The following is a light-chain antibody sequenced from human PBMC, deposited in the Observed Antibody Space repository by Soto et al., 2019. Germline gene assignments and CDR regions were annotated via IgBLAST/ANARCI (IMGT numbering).Light chain of an antibody. J-gene: IGLJ1*01. CDR1: SSDIGRYDY. CDR2: AVS. V-gene: IGLV2-14*03. Sequence: QSVLTQPASVSGSHGQSITISCTGASSDIGRYDYVSWYQHHPGKAPKLMIFAVSHRPSGVTDRFSGSKSGNTASLTISGLQADDGADYYCSSYTSSSTSFYVFGTGTKVTVL. CDR3: SSYTSSSTSFYV.